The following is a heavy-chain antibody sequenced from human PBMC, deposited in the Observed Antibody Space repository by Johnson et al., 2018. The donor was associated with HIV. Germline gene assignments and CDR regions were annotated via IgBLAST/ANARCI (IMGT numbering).Heavy chain of an antibody. V-gene: IGHV3-66*01. CDR2: IYSGGST. CDR3: ARDASYYGSANDAFDI. J-gene: IGHJ3*02. CDR1: GFTVSSNY. D-gene: IGHD3-10*01. Sequence: MQLVESGGGLVQPGGSLRLSCAASGFTVSSNYMSWVRQAPGKGLEWVSVIYSGGSTYYADSVKGSFTISRDNSKNTLYLQMNSLRAEDTAVYYCARDASYYGSANDAFDIWGQGTMVTVSS.